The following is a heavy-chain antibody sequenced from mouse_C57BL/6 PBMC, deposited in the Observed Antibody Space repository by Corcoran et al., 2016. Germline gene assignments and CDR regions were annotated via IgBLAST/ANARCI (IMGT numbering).Heavy chain of an antibody. CDR1: GYTFTDYY. CDR2: INPNNGGT. CDR3: ARLRPYWYFDV. V-gene: IGHV1-26*01. Sequence: EVQLQQSGPELVKPGASVKISCKASGYTFTDYYMNWVKQSHGKSLEWIGDINPNNGGTSYNQKFKGKATLTVDKSSSTAYMERRSLTSEDSAVYYCARLRPYWYFDVWGTGTTVTVSS. J-gene: IGHJ1*03. D-gene: IGHD2-12*01.